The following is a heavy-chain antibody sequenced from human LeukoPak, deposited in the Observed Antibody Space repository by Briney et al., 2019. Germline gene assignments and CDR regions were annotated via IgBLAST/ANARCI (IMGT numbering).Heavy chain of an antibody. CDR2: INHSGST. D-gene: IGHD6-25*01. Sequence: SETLSLTCAVYGGSISGYYWSWIRQPPGKGLEWIGEINHSGSTNYNPSLKSRVTISVDTSKNQFSLKLSSVTAADTAVYYCARAPRSARLDYWGQGTLVTVSS. CDR1: GGSISGYY. V-gene: IGHV4-34*01. CDR3: ARAPRSARLDY. J-gene: IGHJ4*02.